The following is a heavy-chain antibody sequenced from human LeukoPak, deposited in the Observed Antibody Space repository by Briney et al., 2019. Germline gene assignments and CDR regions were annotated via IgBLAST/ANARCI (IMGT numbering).Heavy chain of an antibody. CDR2: INPNSGGT. V-gene: IGHV1-2*02. CDR3: ARVWGSGSTARYYYYGMDV. Sequence: ASVKVSCKASGYTFTGYYMHWVRQAPGQGPEWTGWINPNSGGTNYAQKFQGRVTMTRDTSISTAYMELSRLRSGDTAVYYCARVWGSGSTARYYYYGMDVWGQGTTVTVSS. D-gene: IGHD3-10*01. CDR1: GYTFTGYY. J-gene: IGHJ6*02.